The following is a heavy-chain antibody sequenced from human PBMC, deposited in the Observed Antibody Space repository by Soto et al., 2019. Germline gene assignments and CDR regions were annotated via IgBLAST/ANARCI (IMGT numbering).Heavy chain of an antibody. CDR3: ARILNYYDSSGYYYAFDY. J-gene: IGHJ4*02. V-gene: IGHV1-69*13. Sequence: SVKVSFKASGGTFSSYAISWVRQAPGQGLEWMGGIIPIFGTANYAQKLQGRVTITADESTSTAYMELSSLRSEDTAVYYCARILNYYDSSGYYYAFDYWGQGTLVTVSS. CDR2: IIPIFGTA. D-gene: IGHD3-22*01. CDR1: GGTFSSYA.